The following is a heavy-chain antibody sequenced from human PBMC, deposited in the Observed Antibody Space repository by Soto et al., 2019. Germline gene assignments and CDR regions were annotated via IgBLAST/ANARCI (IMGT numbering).Heavy chain of an antibody. J-gene: IGHJ3*02. CDR1: GYTFTSYY. CDR3: ARVNYYDFWSGSSLGAFDI. Sequence: GASVKVSCKASGYTFTSYYMHWVRQAPGQGLEWMGIINPSGGSTGYAQKFQGRVTMTRDTSASTVYMELSSLRSEDTAVYYCARVNYYDFWSGSSLGAFDIWGQGTMVTVSS. CDR2: INPSGGST. D-gene: IGHD3-3*01. V-gene: IGHV1-46*03.